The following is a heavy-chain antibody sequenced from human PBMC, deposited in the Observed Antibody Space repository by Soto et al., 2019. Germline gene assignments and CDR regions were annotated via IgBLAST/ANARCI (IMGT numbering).Heavy chain of an antibody. Sequence: GSLRLSCAASGFNLSGYEMHWVRQAPGKGLEWVSYISNSGTTIYDADSVKGRFTISRDNAKNSLYLQMNSLRAEDTAVYYCAGERHVDRNYFYYGMSVWGQGTTVTVSS. V-gene: IGHV3-48*03. CDR2: ISNSGTTI. CDR1: GFNLSGYE. CDR3: AGERHVDRNYFYYGMSV. D-gene: IGHD5-12*01. J-gene: IGHJ6*02.